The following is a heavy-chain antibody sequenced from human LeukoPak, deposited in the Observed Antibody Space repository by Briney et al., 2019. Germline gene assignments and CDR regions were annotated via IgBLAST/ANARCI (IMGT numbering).Heavy chain of an antibody. CDR3: ARGFVDYWSGYYRRDWFDP. J-gene: IGHJ5*02. CDR2: MSPNNGKT. V-gene: IGHV1-8*03. CDR1: GHTLTEIS. D-gene: IGHD3-3*01. Sequence: ASVKVSCKASGHTLTEISMHWVRQATGQGLEWMGRMSPNNGKTDYAQKFQGRVTITRDTSINTVYMELSSLRSDDTAVYYCARGFVDYWSGYYRRDWFDPWGQGTLVTVSS.